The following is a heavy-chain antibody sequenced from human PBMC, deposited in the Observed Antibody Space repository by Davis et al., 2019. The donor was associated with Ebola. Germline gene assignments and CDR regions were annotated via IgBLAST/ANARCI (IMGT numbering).Heavy chain of an antibody. CDR1: GFPFSSYG. CDR3: ARVRAGTLGELSP. CDR2: IWYDGSNE. V-gene: IGHV3-33*01. J-gene: IGHJ5*02. Sequence: GESLKISCAASGFPFSSYGMHWVRQAPGKGLEWVALIWYDGSNEYYADSVKGRFTISRDNSKNTLYLQMKSLRADDTAMYYCARVRAGTLGELSPWGQGTLVTVSS. D-gene: IGHD3-16*02.